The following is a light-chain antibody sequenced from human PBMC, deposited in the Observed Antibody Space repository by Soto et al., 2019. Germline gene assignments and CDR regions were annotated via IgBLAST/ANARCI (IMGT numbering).Light chain of an antibody. J-gene: IGLJ3*02. Sequence: QSALTQPRSVSGSPGQSVTISCTGTSSDVGDYNYVSWYQQHPGKAPKLLIYAVNMRPSGVPDRFSGSKSGNTASPTISGLQAEDEADYPCCSYAGSYTWVFGGGTKLTVL. CDR2: AVN. V-gene: IGLV2-11*01. CDR1: SSDVGDYNY. CDR3: CSYAGSYTWV.